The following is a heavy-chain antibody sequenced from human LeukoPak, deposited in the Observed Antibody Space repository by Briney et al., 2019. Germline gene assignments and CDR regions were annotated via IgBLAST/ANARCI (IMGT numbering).Heavy chain of an antibody. J-gene: IGHJ5*02. D-gene: IGHD2/OR15-2a*01. CDR1: GASISSSF. CDR2: VYHRVQT. CDR3: ARVFTTSPPSLDP. Sequence: TPWQTLSPACTLSGASISSSFWTWIRQPPGRGLECIGYVYHRVQTSYNSSLKSRVLTSVDASTNQFSLRLTSVAAADTAVYYCARVFTTSPPSLDPWGQGALVIVSS. V-gene: IGHV4-59*01.